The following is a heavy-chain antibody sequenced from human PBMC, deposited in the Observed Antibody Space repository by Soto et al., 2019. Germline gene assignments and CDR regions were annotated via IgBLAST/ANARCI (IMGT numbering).Heavy chain of an antibody. D-gene: IGHD1-26*01. Sequence: QVQLVQSGAEVKKPGASVKFSCKASGYTFTGYFMHWVRQAPGQGLEWMGWINPNSGDTNSAQKFQGRLTMTRDTSISTAHMQVSRLRSDDTAVYYCARSSGSYSYYGLDVWGQGTTVTVSS. CDR2: INPNSGDT. CDR1: GYTFTGYF. V-gene: IGHV1-2*02. CDR3: ARSSGSYSYYGLDV. J-gene: IGHJ6*02.